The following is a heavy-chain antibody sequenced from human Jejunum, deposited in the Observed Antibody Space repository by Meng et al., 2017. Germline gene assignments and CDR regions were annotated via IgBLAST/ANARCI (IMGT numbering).Heavy chain of an antibody. D-gene: IGHD2-15*01. CDR2: IYYSGST. V-gene: IGHV4-39*01. CDR3: VRQRYCSAGSCYSDS. J-gene: IGHJ4*02. Sequence: QVQLQESGPGLVKPSQTLSLTCTVSGASISGADYYWSWIRQPPGKGLEWIGSIYYSGSTDYNPSLKSRVTISVDTSKKQFSLKLSSVTAADTAMYYCVRQRYCSAGSCYSDSWGQGTLVTVSS. CDR1: GASISGADYY.